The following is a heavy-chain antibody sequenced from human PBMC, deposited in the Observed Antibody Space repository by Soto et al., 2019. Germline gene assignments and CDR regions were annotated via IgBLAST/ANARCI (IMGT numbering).Heavy chain of an antibody. J-gene: IGHJ4*02. CDR2: IYYSVST. V-gene: IGHV4-59*01. CDR3: ARHSGSDDIDY. D-gene: IGHD5-12*01. Sequence: SATLSITCTVAGGSSSSYYWSLIRQPPGKGLEWIGYIYYSVSTNYNPSIKSRVTTSVDTSKTQFSLKLSSVTAADTAVYYCARHSGSDDIDYWGQATLVTVSS. CDR1: GGSSSSYY.